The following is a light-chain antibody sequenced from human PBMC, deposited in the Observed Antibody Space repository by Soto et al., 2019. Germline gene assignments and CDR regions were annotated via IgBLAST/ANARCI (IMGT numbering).Light chain of an antibody. CDR3: QQYGSSPWT. V-gene: IGKV3-20*01. Sequence: DIVVTHSPLSLPFTLVQPASISCRXSHKLLDSDDGNTYLDWYQQKPGQAPRLLIYGASSRATGIPGRFSGSGSGTDFTLTISRLEPEDFAVYYCQQYGSSPWTFGQGTKVDI. J-gene: IGKJ1*01. CDR1: HKLLDSDDGNTY. CDR2: GAS.